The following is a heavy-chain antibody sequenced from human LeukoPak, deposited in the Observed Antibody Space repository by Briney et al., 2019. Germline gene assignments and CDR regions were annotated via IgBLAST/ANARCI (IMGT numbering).Heavy chain of an antibody. Sequence: SETLSLTCTVSGGSISSHYWSWIRRPPGKGLEWIGYIYYSGSTNYNPSLKSRVTISVDTSKNQFSLKLSSVTAADTAVYYCARGTTYYDFWSGYPEVPNMDVWGKGTTVTVSS. V-gene: IGHV4-59*11. CDR3: ARGTTYYDFWSGYPEVPNMDV. D-gene: IGHD3-3*01. J-gene: IGHJ6*03. CDR2: IYYSGST. CDR1: GGSISSHY.